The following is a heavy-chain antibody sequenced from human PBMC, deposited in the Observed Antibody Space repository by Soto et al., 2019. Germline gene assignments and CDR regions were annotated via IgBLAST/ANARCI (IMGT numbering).Heavy chain of an antibody. D-gene: IGHD4-17*01. CDR2: ISAYNGNT. V-gene: IGHV1-18*01. J-gene: IGHJ3*02. CDR3: ARVFYGDYVSAFDI. Sequence: ASVKVSCKASGYTFTSYGISWVRQAPGQGIERMGWISAYNGNTNYAQKLQGRVTMTTDTSTSTAYMELRSLRSDDTAVYYCARVFYGDYVSAFDIWGQGTMVTVSS. CDR1: GYTFTSYG.